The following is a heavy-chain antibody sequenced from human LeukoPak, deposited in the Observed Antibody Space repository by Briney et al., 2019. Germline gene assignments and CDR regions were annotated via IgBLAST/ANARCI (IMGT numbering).Heavy chain of an antibody. CDR1: GFTFSSYS. V-gene: IGHV3-21*01. CDR2: ISSGSTYI. D-gene: IGHD6-19*01. Sequence: GGSLRLSCAASGFTFSSYSMNWVRQAPGKGLGWVSSISSGSTYIYYADSVKGRFTISRDNAKNSLYLQMNSLRAEDTAVYYCARKGIAVAGASDAFDIWGQGTMVTVSS. CDR3: ARKGIAVAGASDAFDI. J-gene: IGHJ3*02.